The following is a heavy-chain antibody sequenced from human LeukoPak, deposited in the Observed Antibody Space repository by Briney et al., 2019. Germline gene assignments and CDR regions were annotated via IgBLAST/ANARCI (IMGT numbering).Heavy chain of an antibody. CDR1: GDSVSRSSYY. Sequence: PETLSLTCTVSGDSVSRSSYYWIWIRQPPGKGLEWIGYIYYIGSTNYNPSLRSRLTMSVDTSKNQFSLRLSSVIAADTAVYYCARYYDSTGSFDYWGQGTMVTVSS. J-gene: IGHJ4*02. CDR2: IYYIGST. CDR3: ARYYDSTGSFDY. D-gene: IGHD3-22*01. V-gene: IGHV4-61*01.